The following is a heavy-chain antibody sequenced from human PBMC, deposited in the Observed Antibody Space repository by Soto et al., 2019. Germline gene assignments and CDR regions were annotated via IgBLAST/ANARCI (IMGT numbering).Heavy chain of an antibody. CDR3: ARQGYSSSWYSSYYYYYGMDV. Sequence: GESLKISCKGSGYSFTSYWISWVRQMPGKGLEWMGRIDPSDSYTNYSPSFQGHVTISADKSISTAYLQWSSLKASDTAMYYCARQGYSSSWYSSYYYYYGMDVWGQGTTVTV. D-gene: IGHD6-13*01. J-gene: IGHJ6*02. V-gene: IGHV5-10-1*01. CDR1: GYSFTSYW. CDR2: IDPSDSYT.